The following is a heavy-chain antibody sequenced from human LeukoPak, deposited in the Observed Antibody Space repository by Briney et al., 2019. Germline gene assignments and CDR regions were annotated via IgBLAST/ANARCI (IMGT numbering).Heavy chain of an antibody. V-gene: IGHV3-48*01. D-gene: IGHD2-15*01. J-gene: IGHJ6*03. Sequence: GGSLRLSCAASGFTFSDYNMDWVRQAPGKGLEWVSYISNTGGTKYYADSVRGRFTISRDNAKNSLYLQVNSLRAEDTAVYYCARGRRPVLGLNYMDVWGKGTTVTVSS. CDR2: ISNTGGTK. CDR3: ARGRRPVLGLNYMDV. CDR1: GFTFSDYN.